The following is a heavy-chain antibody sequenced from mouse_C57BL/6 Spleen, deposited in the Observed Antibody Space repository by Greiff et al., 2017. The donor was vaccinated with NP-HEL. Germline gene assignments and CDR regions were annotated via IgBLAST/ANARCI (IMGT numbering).Heavy chain of an antibody. V-gene: IGHV1-15*01. CDR3: TWVGREGYFDV. CDR2: IDPETGGT. J-gene: IGHJ1*03. D-gene: IGHD4-1*01. CDR1: GYTFTDYE. Sequence: VQLQQSGAELVRPGASVTLSCKASGYTFTDYEMHWVKQTPVHGLEWIGAIDPETGGTAYNQKFKGKAILTADKSSSTAYMELRSLTSEDSAVYYCTWVGREGYFDVWGTGTTVTVSS.